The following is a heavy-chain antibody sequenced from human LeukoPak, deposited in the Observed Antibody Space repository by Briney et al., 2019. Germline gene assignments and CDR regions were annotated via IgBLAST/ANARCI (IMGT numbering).Heavy chain of an antibody. V-gene: IGHV4-34*01. J-gene: IGHJ6*02. CDR1: GGSFSGYY. Sequence: SETLSLTCAVYGGSFSGYYWSWIRPPPGKGLEWIGEINHSGSTNYNPSLKSRVTISVDTSKNQFSLKLSSVTAADTAVYYCARGAAAAGTGYYYYGMDVWGQGTTVTVSS. CDR3: ARGAAAAGTGYYYYGMDV. D-gene: IGHD6-13*01. CDR2: INHSGST.